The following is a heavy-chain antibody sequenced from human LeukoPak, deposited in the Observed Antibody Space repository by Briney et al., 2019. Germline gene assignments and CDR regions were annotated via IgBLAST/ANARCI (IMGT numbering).Heavy chain of an antibody. CDR1: GFTFSRFY. J-gene: IGHJ4*02. CDR3: ARIRGGIDY. Sequence: GGSLRLSCAASGFTFSRFYMTWVRQAPGKGLAWVATIKHDGSEQYYVDSVKGRFTISRDNAKSSLFLQMNSLRADDTAVYYCARIRGGIDYWGQGTLVTVSS. D-gene: IGHD3-16*01. V-gene: IGHV3-7*03. CDR2: IKHDGSEQ.